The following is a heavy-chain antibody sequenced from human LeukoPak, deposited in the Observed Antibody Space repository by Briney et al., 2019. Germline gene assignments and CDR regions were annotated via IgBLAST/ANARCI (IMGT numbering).Heavy chain of an antibody. Sequence: GGSLRLSCAASGFTFSSYEMNWVRQAPGKGLEWVSYISSSGSTIYYADSVKGRFTISRDNSKNTLYLQMNSLRAEDTAVYYCAKALTTYSGSYDGLDYWGQGTLVTVSS. CDR1: GFTFSSYE. CDR3: AKALTTYSGSYDGLDY. CDR2: ISSSGSTI. D-gene: IGHD1-26*01. J-gene: IGHJ4*02. V-gene: IGHV3-48*03.